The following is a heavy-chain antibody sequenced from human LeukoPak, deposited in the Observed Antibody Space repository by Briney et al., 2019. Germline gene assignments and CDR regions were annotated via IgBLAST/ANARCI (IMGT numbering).Heavy chain of an antibody. CDR2: INHSGST. CDR1: GGSFSGYY. D-gene: IGHD6-13*01. V-gene: IGHV4-34*01. J-gene: IGHJ6*03. CDR3: ARGIGSSWYYYYYYMDV. Sequence: SETLSLTCAVYGGSFSGYYWSWIRQPPGKGLEWIGEINHSGSTNYNPSLKSRVTIPVDTSKNQFSLKLSSVTAADTAVYYCARGIGSSWYYYYYYMDVWGKGTTVTISS.